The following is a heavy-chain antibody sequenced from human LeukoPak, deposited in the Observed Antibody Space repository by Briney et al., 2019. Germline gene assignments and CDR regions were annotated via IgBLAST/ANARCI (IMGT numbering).Heavy chain of an antibody. J-gene: IGHJ3*02. CDR3: AKDGSVEWLSLDAFDI. V-gene: IGHV3-23*01. CDR1: GFTFSSYA. D-gene: IGHD3-3*01. Sequence: GGSLRLSCAASGFTFSSYAMSWVRQAPGKGLEWVSAISGSGGSTYYADSVKGRFTISRDNSKNTLYLQMNSLRAEDTAVYYCAKDGSVEWLSLDAFDIWGQGTMVTVSS. CDR2: ISGSGGST.